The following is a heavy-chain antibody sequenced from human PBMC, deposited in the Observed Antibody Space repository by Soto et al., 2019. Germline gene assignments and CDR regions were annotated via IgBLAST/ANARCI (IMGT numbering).Heavy chain of an antibody. CDR1: GGSISSSNW. D-gene: IGHD3-3*01. Sequence: SETLSLTCAVSGGSISSSNWWSWVRQPPGKGLEWIGEIYHSGSTNYNPSLKSRVTISVDKSKNQFSLKLSSVTAADTAVYYCASATSITIFGVASYYFDYWGQGTLVTVSS. CDR3: ASATSITIFGVASYYFDY. CDR2: IYHSGST. J-gene: IGHJ4*02. V-gene: IGHV4-4*02.